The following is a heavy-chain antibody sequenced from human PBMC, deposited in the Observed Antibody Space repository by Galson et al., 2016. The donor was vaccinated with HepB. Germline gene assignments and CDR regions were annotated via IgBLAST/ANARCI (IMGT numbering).Heavy chain of an antibody. D-gene: IGHD5-24*01. J-gene: IGHJ4*02. CDR2: ISTYNGDT. CDR1: GYTFTTYG. CDR3: ARDRDRSLDY. V-gene: IGHV1-18*04. Sequence: SGKVSCKASGYTFTTYGITWVRQAPGQGLEWVGWISTYNGDTNHAQKLQGRVTLTTDRSTNTAYMEVRSLESDVTAVYYCARDRDRSLDYWGQGTLVTVSS.